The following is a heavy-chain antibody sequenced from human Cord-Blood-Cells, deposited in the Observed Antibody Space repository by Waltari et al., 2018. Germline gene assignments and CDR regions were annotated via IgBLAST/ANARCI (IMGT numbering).Heavy chain of an antibody. CDR1: GGSISSSSYY. V-gene: IGHV4-39*01. CDR3: ARRSKVAAAGIYAFDI. Sequence: QLQLQESGPGLVKPSETLSLTCTVSGGSISSSSYYWGWIRQPPGKGLEWIGSIYYSGSTYYNPSPKSRVTISVDTSKNQFSLKLSSVTAADTAVYYCARRSKVAAAGIYAFDIWGQGTMVTVSS. CDR2: IYYSGST. J-gene: IGHJ3*02. D-gene: IGHD6-13*01.